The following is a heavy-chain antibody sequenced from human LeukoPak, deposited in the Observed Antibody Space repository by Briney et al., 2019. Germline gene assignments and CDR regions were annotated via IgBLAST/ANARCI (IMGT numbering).Heavy chain of an antibody. Sequence: SETLSLTCTVSGGSISSGDYYWSWIRQPPGKGLEWIGYIYYSGSTYYNPSLKSRVTISVDTSKNQFSLKLSSVTAADTAVYYCARGISSILPSWGYLNWFDPWGQGTLVTVSS. V-gene: IGHV4-30-4*08. CDR1: GGSISSGDYY. D-gene: IGHD3-16*01. CDR2: IYYSGST. CDR3: ARGISSILPSWGYLNWFDP. J-gene: IGHJ5*02.